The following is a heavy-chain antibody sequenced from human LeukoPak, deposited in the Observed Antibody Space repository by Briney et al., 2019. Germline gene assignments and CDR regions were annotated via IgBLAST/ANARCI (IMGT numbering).Heavy chain of an antibody. Sequence: SETLSLTCTVLDGSTSIYYWSWIRQPPGKGLEWIGYIYNSGSTNYNPSLKSRVTISADTSKNQFSLKLTSVTAADTAMYYCVRDRELTYWGQGTLVTVSS. V-gene: IGHV4-59*01. CDR1: DGSTSIYY. D-gene: IGHD5-24*01. CDR2: IYNSGST. CDR3: VRDRELTY. J-gene: IGHJ4*02.